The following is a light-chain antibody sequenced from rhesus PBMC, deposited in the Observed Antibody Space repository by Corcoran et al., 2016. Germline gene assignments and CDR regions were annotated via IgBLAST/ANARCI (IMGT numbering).Light chain of an antibody. V-gene: IGKV1-66*01. J-gene: IGKJ2*01. CDR1: QGINNY. Sequence: DIQMTLSPSSLSASVGDRVTITCRASQGINNYLSWYQQKPGKAPKPLIYYASILETGLPSRFSGSRSGTDYTLTISSLQPEDIATYYCQQYNNSPHCFGQGTKVEIK. CDR3: QQYNNSPHC. CDR2: YAS.